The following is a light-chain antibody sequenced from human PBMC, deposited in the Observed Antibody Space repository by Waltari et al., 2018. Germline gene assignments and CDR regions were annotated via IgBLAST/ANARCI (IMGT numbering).Light chain of an antibody. CDR1: QTISSY. V-gene: IGKV1-39*01. CDR3: QQTYTAST. J-gene: IGKJ3*01. CDR2: AAT. Sequence: DIQLTQSPSSLSASVGDRVTITCRTDQTISSYLSWYQQKPGRAPQLLIYAATSLHVGVPSRFSGSRSVTDFTLTISCLQPEDFSTYYCQQTYTASTFGPGTKVDVK.